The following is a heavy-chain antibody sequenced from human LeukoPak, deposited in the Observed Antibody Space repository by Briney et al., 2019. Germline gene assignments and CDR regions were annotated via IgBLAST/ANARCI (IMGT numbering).Heavy chain of an antibody. Sequence: SSETLSLTCTVSGGSIGSYYWSWIRQPPGKGLEWIGYIYYSGSTNYNPSLKSRVTISVDTSKNQFSLKLSSVTAADTAVYYCARDLIAVAEKGYFDYWGQGTLVTVSS. V-gene: IGHV4-59*01. CDR1: GGSIGSYY. J-gene: IGHJ4*02. CDR2: IYYSGST. D-gene: IGHD6-19*01. CDR3: ARDLIAVAEKGYFDY.